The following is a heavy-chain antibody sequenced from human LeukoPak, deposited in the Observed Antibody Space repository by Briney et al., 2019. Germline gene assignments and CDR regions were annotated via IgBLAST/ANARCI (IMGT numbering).Heavy chain of an antibody. V-gene: IGHV1-8*01. D-gene: IGHD1-20*01. Sequence: ASVKVSCKASGYTFTNYDINWVRQATGQGLEWMGWMNPNSGNTGYAQKFQGRVSMTRDTSISTAYMELSSLRSEDTAVYYCARMSWVTGTSGGWFDPWGQGTLVTVSS. CDR2: MNPNSGNT. J-gene: IGHJ5*02. CDR1: GYTFTNYD. CDR3: ARMSWVTGTSGGWFDP.